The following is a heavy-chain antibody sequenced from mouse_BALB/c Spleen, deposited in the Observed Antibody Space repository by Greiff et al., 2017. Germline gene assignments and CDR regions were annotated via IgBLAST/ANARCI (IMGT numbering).Heavy chain of an antibody. CDR2: ISNGGGST. J-gene: IGHJ4*01. CDR3: ARHLYYGYAMDY. Sequence: EVKLEESGGGLVQPGGSLKLSCAASGFTFSSYTMSWVRQTPEKRLEWVAYISNGGGSTYYPDTVKGRFTISRDNAKNTLYLQMSSLKSEDTAMYYCARHLYYGYAMDYWGQGTSVTVSS. D-gene: IGHD1-1*01. CDR1: GFTFSSYT. V-gene: IGHV5-12-2*01.